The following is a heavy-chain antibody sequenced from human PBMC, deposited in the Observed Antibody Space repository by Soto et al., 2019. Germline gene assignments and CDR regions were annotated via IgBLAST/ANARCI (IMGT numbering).Heavy chain of an antibody. CDR1: GFTFSDYY. D-gene: IGHD3-3*01. CDR2: ISSSSSYT. CDR3: ARSDVDYDFWSGYYRVVAFDI. V-gene: IGHV3-11*06. Sequence: PGGSLRLSCAASGFTFSDYYMSWIRQAPGKGPEWVSYISSSSSYTNYADSVKGRFTISRDNAKNSLYLQMNSLRAEDTAVYYCARSDVDYDFWSGYYRVVAFDIWGQGTMVTVSS. J-gene: IGHJ3*02.